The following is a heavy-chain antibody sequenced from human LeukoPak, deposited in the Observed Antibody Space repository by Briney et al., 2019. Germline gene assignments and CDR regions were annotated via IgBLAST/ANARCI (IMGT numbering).Heavy chain of an antibody. CDR1: GGTFSSYA. CDR3: ARSYDFWSGCDY. J-gene: IGHJ4*02. V-gene: IGHV1-69*13. Sequence: SVKVSCKASGGTFSSYAISWVRQAPGQGLEWMGGIIPIFGTANYAQKFQGRVTITADESTSTAYMELSSLRSEDTAVYYCARSYDFWSGCDYWGQGTLVTVSS. D-gene: IGHD3-3*01. CDR2: IIPIFGTA.